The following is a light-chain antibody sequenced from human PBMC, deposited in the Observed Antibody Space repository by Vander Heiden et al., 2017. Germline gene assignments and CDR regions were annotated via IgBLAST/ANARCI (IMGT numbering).Light chain of an antibody. Sequence: QSVLTQPPSVSGAPGQRVSISCTGSSSNIGAGYDVHWYQHLPGTAPKLLIFGNNNRPSGIPDRFSGSKSGTSASLAIAGLQAEDEADYYCQSYDSSLSGSVFGGGTKLTVI. J-gene: IGLJ2*01. CDR1: SSNIGAGYD. CDR2: GNN. V-gene: IGLV1-40*01. CDR3: QSYDSSLSGSV.